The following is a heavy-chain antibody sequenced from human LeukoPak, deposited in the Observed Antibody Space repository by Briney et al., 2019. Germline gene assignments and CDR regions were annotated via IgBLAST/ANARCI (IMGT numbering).Heavy chain of an antibody. CDR1: GGSISRYY. CDR2: IYTSGST. J-gene: IGHJ3*02. CDR3: ARDLGYCSSTSCHDAFDI. D-gene: IGHD2-2*01. V-gene: IGHV4-4*07. Sequence: SETLSLTCTVSGGSISRYYWSWIRQPAGKGLEWIGRIYTSGSTNYNPSLKSRVTMSVDTSKNQFSLKLSSVTAADTAVYYCARDLGYCSSTSCHDAFDIWGQGTMVTVSS.